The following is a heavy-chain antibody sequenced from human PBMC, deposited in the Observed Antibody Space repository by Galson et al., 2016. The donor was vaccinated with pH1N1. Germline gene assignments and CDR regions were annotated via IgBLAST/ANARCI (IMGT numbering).Heavy chain of an antibody. J-gene: IGHJ3*02. Sequence: TLSLTCTVSGGSISSDNYYWTWIRPPAGKGLEWIGRIYRSGTTIYNPSLKSRVTLSLDTSRNHFSLRLDSVTAADMAVYYCAREYSGYDWEGERFDIWGQGTAVTVSS. CDR2: IYRSGTT. CDR3: AREYSGYDWEGERFDI. V-gene: IGHV4-61*02. CDR1: GGSISSDNYY. D-gene: IGHD5-12*01.